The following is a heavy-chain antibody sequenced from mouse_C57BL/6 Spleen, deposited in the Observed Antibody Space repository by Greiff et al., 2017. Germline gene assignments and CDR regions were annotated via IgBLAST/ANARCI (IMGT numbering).Heavy chain of an antibody. Sequence: EVQLQQSGPGLAKPSQTLSLTCSVTGYSITSDYWNWIRKFPGNKLEYMGYISYSGSTYYNPSLKSRISITRDTSKNQYYLQLNSVTTEDTATYYCARYPLYYDYDAGYFDYWGQGTTLTVSS. CDR1: GYSITSDY. V-gene: IGHV3-8*01. CDR2: ISYSGST. D-gene: IGHD2-4*01. CDR3: ARYPLYYDYDAGYFDY. J-gene: IGHJ2*01.